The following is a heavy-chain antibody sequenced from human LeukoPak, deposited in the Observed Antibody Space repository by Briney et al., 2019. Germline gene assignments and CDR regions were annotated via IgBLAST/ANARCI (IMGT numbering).Heavy chain of an antibody. CDR3: AKELPSGIGAFDI. D-gene: IGHD3-10*01. J-gene: IGHJ3*02. V-gene: IGHV3-7*01. CDR2: IKQDGSNK. Sequence: PGGSLRLSCAASGFTFSSYWMSWVRQAPGKGLEWVANIKQDGSNKYYADSVKGRFTISRDNSKNTLYLQMNSLRAEDTAVYYCAKELPSGIGAFDIWGQGTMVTVSS. CDR1: GFTFSSYW.